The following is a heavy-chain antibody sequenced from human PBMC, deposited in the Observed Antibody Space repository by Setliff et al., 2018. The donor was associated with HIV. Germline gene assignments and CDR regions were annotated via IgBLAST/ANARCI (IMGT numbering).Heavy chain of an antibody. CDR3: ARGGSYDTFDY. J-gene: IGHJ4*02. V-gene: IGHV4-39*07. CDR1: GGSINTSSYY. D-gene: IGHD3-22*01. CDR2: IYHDGTT. Sequence: SETLSLTCSVSGGSINTSSYYWAWVRQPPGNELEWIGSIYHDGTTHYRSSLRSRAAISIDTSKSQISLKVRSVTAADTAVYYCARGGSYDTFDYWGQGTLVTVSS.